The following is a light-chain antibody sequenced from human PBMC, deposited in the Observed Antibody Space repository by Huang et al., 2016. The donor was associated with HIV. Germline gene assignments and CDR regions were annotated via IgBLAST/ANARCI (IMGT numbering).Light chain of an antibody. CDR1: RNIFYNSNKKNY. CDR2: WAS. CDR3: QQYYTAPFT. J-gene: IGKJ3*01. V-gene: IGKV4-1*01. Sequence: DILLTQSPDFLAVSLGERATINCRSSRNIFYNSNKKNYLAWYQQRPGQPPKLLIHWASTRESGVPDRFSGSGSETDFTLPISSLQAEDVAIYYCQQYYTAPFTFGPGTKVDI.